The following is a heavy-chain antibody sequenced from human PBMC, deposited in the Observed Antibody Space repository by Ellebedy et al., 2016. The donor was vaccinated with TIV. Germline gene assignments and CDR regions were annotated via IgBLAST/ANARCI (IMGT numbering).Heavy chain of an antibody. CDR2: ISSGSADR. J-gene: IGHJ4*02. Sequence: GGSLRLSXAASGFIFRLHSMNWVRQTPGKGLEWVSSISSGSADRSYADLVKGRFTISRDNSKNTLTLQMNSLRAEDTAVYYCAKEKGYFYESNGYFFDNWGQGILVTVSS. CDR3: AKEKGYFYESNGYFFDN. CDR1: GFIFRLHS. D-gene: IGHD3-22*01. V-gene: IGHV3-21*01.